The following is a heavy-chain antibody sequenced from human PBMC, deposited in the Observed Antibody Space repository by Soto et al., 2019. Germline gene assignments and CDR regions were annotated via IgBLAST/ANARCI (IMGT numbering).Heavy chain of an antibody. CDR3: ANGVVPTANLPYYYDYTMDV. CDR2: ISGSGVGT. Sequence: EVQLLESGGGLVQPGGSLRLSCAASGFTFDSYVMSWVRQAPGKGLEWVSAISGSGVGTYYADSVKGRFTISRDNSKNTQYLQMNSLRAEDTAVYYCANGVVPTANLPYYYDYTMDVWGQGTTVTVSS. V-gene: IGHV3-23*01. J-gene: IGHJ6*02. D-gene: IGHD2-15*01. CDR1: GFTFDSYV.